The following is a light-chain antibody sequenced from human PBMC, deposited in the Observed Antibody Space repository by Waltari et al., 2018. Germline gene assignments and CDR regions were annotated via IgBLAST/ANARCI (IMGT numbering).Light chain of an antibody. J-gene: IGKJ1*01. CDR2: GAS. CDR3: QQYEKWPRT. CDR1: QSVTTN. V-gene: IGKV3-15*01. Sequence: EIVMTQPPATLSVSPGESATLFCRASQSVTTNLAWYGQKPGQATRPLIYGASARATGGPARFTGGGYGTEFTLTISSLQSEDFAVYYCQQYEKWPRTFGQGTKVEIK.